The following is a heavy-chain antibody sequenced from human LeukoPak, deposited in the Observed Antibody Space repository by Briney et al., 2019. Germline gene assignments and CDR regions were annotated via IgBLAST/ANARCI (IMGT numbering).Heavy chain of an antibody. CDR2: ISSSSSYI. D-gene: IGHD3-22*01. J-gene: IGHJ6*03. CDR3: ARDPSSSVSQSYRDV. V-gene: IGHV3-21*01. CDR1: GFTFSSYS. Sequence: GGSLRLSCAASGFTFSSYSMNWVRQAPGKGLEWVSSISSSSSYIYYADSVKGRFTISRDNAKNSLYLQMNSLRAEDTAVYYCARDPSSSVSQSYRDVWGKGPPVTVSS.